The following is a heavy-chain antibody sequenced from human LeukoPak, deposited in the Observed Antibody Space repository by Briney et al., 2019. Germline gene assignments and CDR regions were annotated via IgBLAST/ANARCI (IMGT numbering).Heavy chain of an antibody. CDR3: AKDPAYYDFWSGYYPFDY. Sequence: GGSLRLSCAASGFTFSSYGMHWVRQAPGKGLEWVAFIRYDGSNKYYADSVKGRFTISRDNSKNTLYLQMNSLRAEDTAVYYCAKDPAYYDFWSGYYPFDYWGQGTLVTVSS. J-gene: IGHJ4*02. V-gene: IGHV3-30*02. D-gene: IGHD3-3*01. CDR1: GFTFSSYG. CDR2: IRYDGSNK.